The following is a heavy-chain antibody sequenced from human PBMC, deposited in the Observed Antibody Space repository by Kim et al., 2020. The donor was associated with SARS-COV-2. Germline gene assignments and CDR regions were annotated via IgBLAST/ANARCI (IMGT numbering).Heavy chain of an antibody. Sequence: TSYAQKFQGRVTMTRDTSTSTVYMELSSLRSEDTAVYYCARLVVGASLDYWGQGTLVTVSS. J-gene: IGHJ4*02. CDR3: ARLVVGASLDY. V-gene: IGHV1-46*01. D-gene: IGHD1-26*01. CDR2: T.